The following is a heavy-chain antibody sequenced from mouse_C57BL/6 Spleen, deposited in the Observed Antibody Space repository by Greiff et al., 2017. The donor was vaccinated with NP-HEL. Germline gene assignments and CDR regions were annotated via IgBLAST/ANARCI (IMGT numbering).Heavy chain of an antibody. CDR3: ARGELEGMDY. CDR1: GFTFSDYY. J-gene: IGHJ4*01. D-gene: IGHD4-1*01. V-gene: IGHV5-16*01. Sequence: EVKLVESEGGLVQPGSSMKLSCTASGFTFSDYYMAWVRQVPEKGLEWVANINYDGSSTYYLDSLKSRFIISRDNAKNILYLQMSSLKSEDTATYYCARGELEGMDYWGQGTSVTVSS. CDR2: INYDGSST.